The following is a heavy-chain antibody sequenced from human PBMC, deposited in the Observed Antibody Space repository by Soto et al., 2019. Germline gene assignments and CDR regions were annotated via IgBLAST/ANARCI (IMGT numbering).Heavy chain of an antibody. CDR1: GGTLNNYA. D-gene: IGHD6-13*01. Sequence: QVQLVQSGAEVKKPGSSLKVSCTTSGGTLNNYAISWLRQAPGQGLEWMGGIITAFGPAIYAQKFQGRVSMNADESTQTAHMALSSLRAEDTDGYYCAAGVSWARLDNWGQGTLVTVSS. J-gene: IGHJ4*02. CDR3: AAGVSWARLDN. CDR2: IITAFGPA. V-gene: IGHV1-69*01.